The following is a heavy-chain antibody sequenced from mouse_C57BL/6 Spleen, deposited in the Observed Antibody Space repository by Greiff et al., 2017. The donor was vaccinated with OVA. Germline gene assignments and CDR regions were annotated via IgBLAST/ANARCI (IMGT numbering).Heavy chain of an antibody. CDR1: GYSFTSYY. CDR3: ARGYYEYDGDYFDY. V-gene: IGHV1-66*01. D-gene: IGHD2-4*01. CDR2: IYPGSGNT. Sequence: QVQLQQSGPELVKPGASVKISCKASGYSFTSYYIHWVKQRPGQGLEWIGWIYPGSGNTKYNEKFKGKATLTADTSSSTAYMQLSSLTSEDSAVYYCARGYYEYDGDYFDYWGQGTTLTVSS. J-gene: IGHJ2*01.